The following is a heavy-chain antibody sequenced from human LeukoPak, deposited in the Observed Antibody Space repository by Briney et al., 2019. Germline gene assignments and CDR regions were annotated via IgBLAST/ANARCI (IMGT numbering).Heavy chain of an antibody. V-gene: IGHV3-30-3*01. CDR3: ARDWIAAAGNEGVYFQH. D-gene: IGHD6-13*01. J-gene: IGHJ1*01. Sequence: GSLRLSCAASGFTFSDYYMSWIRQAPGKGLEWVAVISYDGSNKYYADSVKGRFTISRDNSKNTLYLQMNSLRAEDTAVYYCARDWIAAAGNEGVYFQHWGQGTLVTVSS. CDR2: ISYDGSNK. CDR1: GFTFSDYY.